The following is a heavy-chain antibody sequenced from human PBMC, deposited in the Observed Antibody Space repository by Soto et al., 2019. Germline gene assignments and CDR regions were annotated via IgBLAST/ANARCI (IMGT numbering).Heavy chain of an antibody. CDR3: AGEHSSSWYSHHYYGMDV. CDR1: GYTFTGYY. Sequence: ASVKVSCKASGYTFTGYYMHWVRQAPGQGLEWMGWINPNSGGTNYAQKFQGRVTMTRDTSISTAYMELSRLRSDDTAVYYCAGEHSSSWYSHHYYGMDVWGQGTTVTVSS. J-gene: IGHJ6*02. V-gene: IGHV1-2*02. D-gene: IGHD6-13*01. CDR2: INPNSGGT.